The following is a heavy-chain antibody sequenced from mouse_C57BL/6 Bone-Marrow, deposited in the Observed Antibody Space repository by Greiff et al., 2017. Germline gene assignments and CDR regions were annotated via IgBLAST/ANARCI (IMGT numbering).Heavy chain of an antibody. Sequence: QVHVKQSGAELAKPGASVKLSCKASGYTFTSYWMHWVKQRPGQGLEWIGYINPSSGYTKYNQKFKDKATLTAYKSSSTAYMQLSSLTYEDSAVYYCARKGFITTVVANWYFDVWGTGTTVTVSS. CDR2: INPSSGYT. V-gene: IGHV1-7*01. CDR1: GYTFTSYW. CDR3: ARKGFITTVVANWYFDV. J-gene: IGHJ1*03. D-gene: IGHD1-1*01.